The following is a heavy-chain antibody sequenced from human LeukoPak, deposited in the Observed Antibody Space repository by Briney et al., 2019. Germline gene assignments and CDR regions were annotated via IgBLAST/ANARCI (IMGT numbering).Heavy chain of an antibody. CDR2: ISGSGGST. CDR3: VKDLVGYDSSNYRDC. CDR1: GFTFSSYG. V-gene: IGHV3-23*01. J-gene: IGHJ4*02. D-gene: IGHD3-22*01. Sequence: PGGTLRLSCAASGFTFSSYGMSWVRQAPGKGLEWVSAISGSGGSTYHAASVKGRFTISRDNSNNMVYLQMNSLRAEDTAVYYCVKDLVGYDSSNYRDCWGQGTLVTVSS.